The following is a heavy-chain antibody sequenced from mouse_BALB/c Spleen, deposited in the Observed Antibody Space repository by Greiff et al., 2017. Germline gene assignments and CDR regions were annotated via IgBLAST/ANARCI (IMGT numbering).Heavy chain of an antibody. D-gene: IGHD4-1*01. CDR1: GFTFSSFG. CDR2: ISSGSSTI. Sequence: EVQLVESGGGLVQPGGSRKLSCAASGFTFSSFGMHWVRQAPEKGLEWVAYISSGSSTIYYADTVKGRFTISRDNPKNTLFLQMTSLRSEDTAMYYCASVGRGYFDYWGQGTTLTVSS. CDR3: ASVGRGYFDY. V-gene: IGHV5-17*02. J-gene: IGHJ2*01.